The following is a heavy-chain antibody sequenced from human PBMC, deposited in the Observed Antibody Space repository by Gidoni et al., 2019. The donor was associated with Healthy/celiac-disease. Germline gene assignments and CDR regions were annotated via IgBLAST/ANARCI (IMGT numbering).Heavy chain of an antibody. CDR1: GFTFSSYE. CDR2: ISISGSTI. D-gene: IGHD6-19*01. J-gene: IGHJ4*02. V-gene: IGHV3-48*03. CDR3: ARGSSRQWLVLRY. Sequence: AASGFTFSSYEMNWVRQAPGKGLEWVSYISISGSTIYYADSVKGRFTISRDNAMNSLYLQMNSLRADDTAVYYCARGSSRQWLVLRYWGQGTLVTVSS.